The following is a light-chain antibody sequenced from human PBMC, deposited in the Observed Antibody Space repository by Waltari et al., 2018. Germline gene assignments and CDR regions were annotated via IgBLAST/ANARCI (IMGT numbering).Light chain of an antibody. CDR3: QNYVRLPAT. J-gene: IGKJ1*01. CDR2: DAS. V-gene: IGKV3-20*01. Sequence: EIVLTQSPGTLALSPGERATLSCRASQSVGRSLAWSQQKPGQAPRLLIYDASRRATGIPDRFSGGGSGTDFSLTLNRLEPEDVAVYYCQNYVRLPATFGQGTKVEVK. CDR1: QSVGRS.